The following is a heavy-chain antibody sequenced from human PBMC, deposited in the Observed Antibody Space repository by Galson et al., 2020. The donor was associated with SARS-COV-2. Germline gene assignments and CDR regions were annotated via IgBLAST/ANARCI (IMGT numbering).Heavy chain of an antibody. CDR2: IDWDDDE. CDR1: GFSLTTSGMC. Sequence: ESGPTLVTPTQTLTLTCTFSGFSLTTSGMCVGWIRQPPGTALEWLARIDWDDDEYYSASLKTRLTISKDTSKNQVVLTMTNMDPVDTATYYCARIDSSGCRGNYWGQGTLVTVSS. V-gene: IGHV2-70*11. CDR3: ARIDSSGCRGNY. J-gene: IGHJ4*02. D-gene: IGHD6-19*01.